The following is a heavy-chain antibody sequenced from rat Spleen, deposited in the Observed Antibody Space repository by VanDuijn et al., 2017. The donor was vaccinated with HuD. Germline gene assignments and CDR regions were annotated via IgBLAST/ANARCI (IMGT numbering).Heavy chain of an antibody. D-gene: IGHD1-10*01. V-gene: IGHV3-4*01. Sequence: EIQLQESGPGLVKPSQSLSLTCSVTGYTITSGFDWSWIRKFPGNKMEWMGYIAYSGITNYNPSLKSRISITRDTSKNQFFLQLTSVTTEDTATYYCASSYNNYFDYWGQGVMVTVSS. CDR1: GYTITSGFD. J-gene: IGHJ2*01. CDR3: ASSYNNYFDY. CDR2: IAYSGIT.